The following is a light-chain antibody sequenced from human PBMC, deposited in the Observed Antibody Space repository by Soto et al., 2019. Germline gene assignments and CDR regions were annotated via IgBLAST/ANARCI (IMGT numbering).Light chain of an antibody. CDR1: QSISSY. V-gene: IGKV1-39*01. J-gene: IGKJ1*01. Sequence: DIQMTQSPSSLSASVGDRVTITCRASQSISSYLNCHQQKSGKAPSLLIYSAVTLQSGVPSRFSGRGPGTNIILTFSSPECEDFATYFCQQSSNWPWTFGQGTKVDIK. CDR3: QQSSNWPWT. CDR2: SAV.